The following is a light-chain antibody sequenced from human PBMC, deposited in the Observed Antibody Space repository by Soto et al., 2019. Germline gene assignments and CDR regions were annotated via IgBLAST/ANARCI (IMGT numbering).Light chain of an antibody. CDR1: SSDVGGYNY. Sequence: QSALTQPASVSGSPGQSITISCTGTSSDVGGYNYVSWYQQHPGKAPKLMIYDVSNRPSGVTNRFYGSKSGNTASLTISGLQAEDEADYYCSSYTSRSTLVFGGGTKVTVL. V-gene: IGLV2-14*01. J-gene: IGLJ2*01. CDR2: DVS. CDR3: SSYTSRSTLV.